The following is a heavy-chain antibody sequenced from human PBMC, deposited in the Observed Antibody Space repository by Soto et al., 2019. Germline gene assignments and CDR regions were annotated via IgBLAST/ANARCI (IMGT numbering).Heavy chain of an antibody. CDR2: INPGDSDV. CDR3: ARPDYAKDVWCHVYDI. J-gene: IGHJ3*02. D-gene: IGHD2-8*01. CDR1: DYTFAAYW. V-gene: IGHV5-51*01. Sequence: GESLKISCKGFDYTFAAYWIGWVRQMPGKGLEWMGIINPGDSDVRYSPPFEGQVTISADKSINTAYLQWSSLNASDTAMYYCARPDYAKDVWCHVYDIWGRGKMVIV.